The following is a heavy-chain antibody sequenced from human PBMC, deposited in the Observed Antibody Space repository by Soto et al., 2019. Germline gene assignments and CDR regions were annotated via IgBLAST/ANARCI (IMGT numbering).Heavy chain of an antibody. CDR1: GFTFSSYG. J-gene: IGHJ4*02. D-gene: IGHD2-15*01. Sequence: QVQLVESGGGVVQPGRSLRLSCAASGFTFSSYGMHWVRQAPGKGLEWVAVIWYDGSNKYYADSVKGGFTISRDNSKNTLYLQMNSLRAEDTAVYYCARDSLGYCSGGSCYGFDYWGQGTLVTVSS. CDR3: ARDSLGYCSGGSCYGFDY. V-gene: IGHV3-33*01. CDR2: IWYDGSNK.